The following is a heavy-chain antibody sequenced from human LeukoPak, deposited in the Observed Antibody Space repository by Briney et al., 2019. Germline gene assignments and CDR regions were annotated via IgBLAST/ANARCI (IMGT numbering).Heavy chain of an antibody. CDR1: GGSISSSSYY. CDR2: ISDIGSI. V-gene: IGHV4-61*05. CDR3: AGHHPRNTVDF. D-gene: IGHD2-8*02. J-gene: IGHJ4*02. Sequence: SETLSLTCTVSGGSISSSSYYWGWLRQPPGKGLEWIAYISDIGSISYNPSLKSRVTISLDTSKNQFSLKLSSVTAADTAVYYCAGHHPRNTVDFWGQGTLVTVSS.